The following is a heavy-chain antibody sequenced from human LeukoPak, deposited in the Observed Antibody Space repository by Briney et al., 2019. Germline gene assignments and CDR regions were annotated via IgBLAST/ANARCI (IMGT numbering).Heavy chain of an antibody. CDR2: ISSSSSTI. V-gene: IGHV3-48*01. CDR1: GFTFSSYS. CDR3: ARVRFDY. J-gene: IGHJ4*02. Sequence: GGSLRLSCAASGFTFSSYSMNWVRQAPGKGLEWVSYISSSSSTIYYADSAKGRFTISRDNAKNSLYLQMNSLRAEDTAVYYCARVRFDYWGQGTLVTVSS.